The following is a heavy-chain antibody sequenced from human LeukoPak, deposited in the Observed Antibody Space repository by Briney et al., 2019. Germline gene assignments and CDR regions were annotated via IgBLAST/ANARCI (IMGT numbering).Heavy chain of an antibody. CDR2: IYHSGST. CDR1: GGSISSGGYY. J-gene: IGHJ6*03. V-gene: IGHV4-30-2*01. D-gene: IGHD3-10*01. CDR3: ARASRAYYGSGSYSTPNYMDV. Sequence: SETLSLTCTVSGGSISSGGYYWSWIRQPPGKGLEWIGYIYHSGSTYYNPSLKSRVTISVDRSKNQFSLKLSSVPAADTAVYYCARASRAYYGSGSYSTPNYMDVWGKGTTVTVSS.